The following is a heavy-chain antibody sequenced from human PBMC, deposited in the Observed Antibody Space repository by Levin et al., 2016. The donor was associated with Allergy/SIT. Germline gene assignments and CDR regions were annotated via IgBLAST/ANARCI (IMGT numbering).Heavy chain of an antibody. J-gene: IGHJ5*02. Sequence: GESLKISCAASGSTFSTYAMSWVRQAPGKGLEWVSTISGGGDRTYYADSVKGRFTISRDDSKNTLYLLMNSLRAGDTAVYYCAREGYYDSLGYNWFDPWGQGTLVTVSS. D-gene: IGHD3-22*01. CDR3: AREGYYDSLGYNWFDP. V-gene: IGHV3-23*01. CDR1: GSTFSTYA. CDR2: ISGGGDRT.